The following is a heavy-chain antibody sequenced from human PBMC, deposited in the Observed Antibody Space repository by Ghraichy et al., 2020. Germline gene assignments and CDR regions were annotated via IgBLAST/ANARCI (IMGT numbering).Heavy chain of an antibody. CDR2: INHSGST. D-gene: IGHD3-16*02. CDR3: ARGNKGFIIHGPRLRYFDL. CDR1: GGSFSGYY. J-gene: IGHJ2*01. V-gene: IGHV4-34*01. Sequence: SETLSLTCAVYGGSFSGYYWSWIRQPPGKGLEWIGEINHSGSTNYNPSLKSRVTISVDTSKNQFSLKLSSVTAADTAVYYCARGNKGFIIHGPRLRYFDLWGRGTLVTVSS.